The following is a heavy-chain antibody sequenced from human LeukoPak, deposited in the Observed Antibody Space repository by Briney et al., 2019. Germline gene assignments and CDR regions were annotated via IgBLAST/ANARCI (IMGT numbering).Heavy chain of an antibody. CDR2: IYYSGST. CDR1: GGSISSYY. Sequence: SETLSLTYTVSGGSISSYYWSWIRRPPGKGLEWIGYIYYSGSTNYNPSLKSRDTISVDTSKNQFSLKLSSVTAADTAVYYCARIMVDSSGYRIDYWGQGTLVTVSS. CDR3: ARIMVDSSGYRIDY. V-gene: IGHV4-59*01. D-gene: IGHD3-22*01. J-gene: IGHJ4*02.